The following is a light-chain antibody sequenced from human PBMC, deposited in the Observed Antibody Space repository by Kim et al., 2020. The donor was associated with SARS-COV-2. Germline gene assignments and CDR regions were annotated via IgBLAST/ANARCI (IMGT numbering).Light chain of an antibody. V-gene: IGKV1-6*01. J-gene: IGKJ4*01. CDR3: LQDGNYPRT. CDR1: PGIRND. CDR2: AAS. Sequence: ASVVDGVTTPCRPRPGIRNDLGWYQQRPGEAPRLLIYAASSLQEGVPSRFRGSGSGTDFTLTISSLQPEDSATYYCLQDGNYPRTFGGGTKVDIK.